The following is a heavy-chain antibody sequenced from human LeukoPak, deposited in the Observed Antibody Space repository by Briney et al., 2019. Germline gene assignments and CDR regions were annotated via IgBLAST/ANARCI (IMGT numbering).Heavy chain of an antibody. Sequence: GGSLRLSCAASGFTFSDEYMSWIRQAPQKGLECVSYISNSVSYTNYAESVKGRFTISRDNAKNSLYLQMNSLRAEDTAVYYCARSRGAGPGAYFDYWGQGTLITVSS. CDR1: GFTFSDEY. D-gene: IGHD6-19*01. V-gene: IGHV3-11*03. J-gene: IGHJ4*02. CDR2: ISNSVSYT. CDR3: ARSRGAGPGAYFDY.